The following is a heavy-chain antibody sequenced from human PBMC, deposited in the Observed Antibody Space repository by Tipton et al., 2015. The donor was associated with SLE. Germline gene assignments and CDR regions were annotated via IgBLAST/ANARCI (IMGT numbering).Heavy chain of an antibody. CDR3: ARDQGGVLFDY. Sequence: SLRLSYAASGFTFSSYWMSWVRQAPGKGLEWVANIKQDGSEKYYVDSVKGRFTISRDNAKNSLYLQMNSLRAEDTAVYYCARDQGGVLFDYWGQGTLVTVSS. V-gene: IGHV3-7*01. CDR1: GFTFSSYW. CDR2: IKQDGSEK. D-gene: IGHD3-16*01. J-gene: IGHJ4*02.